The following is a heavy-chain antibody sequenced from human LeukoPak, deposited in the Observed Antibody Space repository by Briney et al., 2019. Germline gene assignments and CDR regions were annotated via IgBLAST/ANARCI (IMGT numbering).Heavy chain of an antibody. D-gene: IGHD1-20*01. CDR3: ARGDNNWKYVDY. V-gene: IGHV4-59*08. Sequence: SETLSLTCTVSGGSISSYYWSWIRQPPGKGLEWIGYIYYSGSTNYNPSLKSRVTISVDTSKNQFSLKLSSVTAADTAVYYCARGDNNWKYVDYWGQGTLVTVSS. CDR1: GGSISSYY. J-gene: IGHJ4*02. CDR2: IYYSGST.